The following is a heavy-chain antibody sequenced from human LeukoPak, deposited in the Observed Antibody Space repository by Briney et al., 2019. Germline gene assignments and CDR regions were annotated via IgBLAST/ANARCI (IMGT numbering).Heavy chain of an antibody. J-gene: IGHJ4*02. CDR1: GFTFSNCG. CDR3: AKDCSSTSCTPDY. Sequence: GGSLRLSCAASGFTFSNCGMSWVRLPPGKGLEWVSAISGSGGSTYYADSVKGRFTISRDNSKNTLYLQMNSLRAEDTAVYYCAKDCSSTSCTPDYWGQGTLVTVSS. D-gene: IGHD2-2*01. CDR2: ISGSGGST. V-gene: IGHV3-23*01.